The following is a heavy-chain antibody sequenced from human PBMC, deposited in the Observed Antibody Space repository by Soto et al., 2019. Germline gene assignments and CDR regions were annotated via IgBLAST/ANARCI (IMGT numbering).Heavy chain of an antibody. D-gene: IGHD1-1*01. J-gene: IGHJ6*02. CDR3: AREVHGPHYYYGMDV. CDR1: GGTFSSYA. CDR2: IIPIFGTA. V-gene: IGHV1-69*13. Sequence: SVKVSCKASGGTFSSYAISWVRQAPGQGLEWMGGIIPIFGTANYAQKFQGRVTITADESTSTAYMELSSLRSEDTAVYYCAREVHGPHYYYGMDVWGQGTTVTVSS.